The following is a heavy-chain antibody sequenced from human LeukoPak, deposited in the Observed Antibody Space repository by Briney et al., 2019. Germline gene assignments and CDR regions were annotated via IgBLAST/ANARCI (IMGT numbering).Heavy chain of an antibody. D-gene: IGHD3-22*01. J-gene: IGHJ4*02. CDR3: ARVIGGAVFDY. V-gene: IGHV3-48*03. Sequence: QTGRSLRLSCAASGFTFSSYEMNWVRQAPGKGLEWVSYISSSGSTIYYADSVKGRCTSSRDNAKYSLYLQMNSLRADDTAVYYCARVIGGAVFDYWGQGTLVTVSS. CDR2: ISSSGSTI. CDR1: GFTFSSYE.